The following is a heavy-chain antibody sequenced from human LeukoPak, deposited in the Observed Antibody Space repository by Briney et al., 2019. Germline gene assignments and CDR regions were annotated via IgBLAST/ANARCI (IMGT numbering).Heavy chain of an antibody. V-gene: IGHV1-2*02. CDR1: GYTFTSYG. J-gene: IGHJ3*02. D-gene: IGHD3-10*01. CDR2: INPNSGGT. CDR3: ARGRVLLWFGGAEDDAFDI. Sequence: GASVKVSCKASGYTFTSYGISWVRQAPGQGLERMGWINPNSGGTNYAQKFQGRVTMTRDTSISTAYMELSRLRSDDTAVYYCARGRVLLWFGGAEDDAFDIWGQGTMVTVSS.